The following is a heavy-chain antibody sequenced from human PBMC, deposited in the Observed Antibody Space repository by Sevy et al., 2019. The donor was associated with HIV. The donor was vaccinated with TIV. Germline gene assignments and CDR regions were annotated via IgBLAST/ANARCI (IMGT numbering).Heavy chain of an antibody. V-gene: IGHV3-23*01. CDR2: ISGRDSST. CDR1: GFSFSGYV. CDR3: AKATLWELLAAHDAFDV. D-gene: IGHD1-26*01. J-gene: IGHJ3*01. Sequence: GGSLRLSCAASGFSFSGYVMNWVRQAPGKGLEWVSSISGRDSSTYYADSVRGRFIISRDNSENTLYLQMNGLRAEDTAVYYCAKATLWELLAAHDAFDVWGQGTMVTVSS.